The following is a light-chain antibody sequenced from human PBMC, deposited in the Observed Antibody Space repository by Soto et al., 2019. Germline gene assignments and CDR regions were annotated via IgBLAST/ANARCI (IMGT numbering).Light chain of an antibody. CDR2: GAS. J-gene: IGKJ5*01. V-gene: IGKV3-20*01. CDR3: QEYGSPPIT. Sequence: KMSRADVCVSRKESTTLSSTDSQSVSSNKLAWYQQKPGQAPRLLIYGASSRATGTPDRFSGSGSGTDFTLTFGILEPEDFAVYYCQEYGSPPITFGQGTRLEIK. CDR1: QSVSSNK.